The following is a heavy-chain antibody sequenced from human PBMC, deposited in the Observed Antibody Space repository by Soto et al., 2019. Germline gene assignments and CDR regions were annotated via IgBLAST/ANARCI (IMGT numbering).Heavy chain of an antibody. CDR3: ARGPYCSSTSCYRYYYYGMDV. J-gene: IGHJ6*02. D-gene: IGHD2-2*02. CDR1: GFTFSSYA. V-gene: IGHV3-30-3*01. CDR2: ISYDGSNK. Sequence: GGSLRLSCAASGFTFSSYAMHWVRQAPGKGLEWVAVISYDGSNKYYADSVKGRFTISRDNSKNTLYLQMNSLRAEDTAVYYSARGPYCSSTSCYRYYYYGMDVWGQGTTVTVSS.